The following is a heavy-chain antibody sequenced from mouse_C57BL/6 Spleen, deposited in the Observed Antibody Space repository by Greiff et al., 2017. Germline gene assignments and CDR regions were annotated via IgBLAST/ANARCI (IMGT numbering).Heavy chain of an antibody. V-gene: IGHV5-17*01. CDR1: GFTFSDYG. CDR3: ARKSSGYGFDY. J-gene: IGHJ2*01. Sequence: DVKLQESGGGLVKPGGSLKLSCAASGFTFSDYGMHWVRQAPEKGLEWVAYISSGSSTIYYADTVKGRFTISRDNAKNTLFLQMTSLRSEDTAMYYCARKSSGYGFDYWGQGTTLTVSS. CDR2: ISSGSSTI. D-gene: IGHD3-2*02.